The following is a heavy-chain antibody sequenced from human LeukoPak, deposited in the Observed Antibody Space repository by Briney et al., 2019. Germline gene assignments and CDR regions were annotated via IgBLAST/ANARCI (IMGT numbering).Heavy chain of an antibody. D-gene: IGHD5-12*01. J-gene: IGHJ5*02. CDR2: INHSGST. V-gene: IGHV4-34*01. CDR1: GGSFSGYY. CDR3: ARLDIGDSGNPNWFDP. Sequence: SETLSLTCAVYGGSFSGYYWSWIRQPPGKGLEWIGEINHSGSTNYNPSLKSRVTISVDTSKNQFSLKLSSVTAADTAVFYCARLDIGDSGNPNWFDPWGQGTLVTVSS.